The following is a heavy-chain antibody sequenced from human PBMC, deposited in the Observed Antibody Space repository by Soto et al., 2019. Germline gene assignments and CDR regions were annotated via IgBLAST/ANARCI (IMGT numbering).Heavy chain of an antibody. CDR2: ISAYNGNT. V-gene: IGHV1-18*04. D-gene: IGHD1-26*01. J-gene: IGHJ6*02. CDR1: GYTFTSYG. CDR3: ARDSECSGSCWGNPYYYYGMDV. Sequence: ASVKVSCKASGYTFTSYGISWVRQAPGQGLEWMGWISAYNGNTNYAQKLQGRVTMTTDTSTSTAYMELRSLRSDDTAVYYCARDSECSGSCWGNPYYYYGMDVWGQGTTVTVSS.